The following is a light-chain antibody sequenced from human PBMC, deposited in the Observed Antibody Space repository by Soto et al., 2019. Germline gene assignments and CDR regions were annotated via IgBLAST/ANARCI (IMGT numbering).Light chain of an antibody. CDR2: GAS. V-gene: IGKV3-20*01. Sequence: EIVLTQSPGTLSVFPGERASLSCRASQTVNSNYLAWYQQRPGQAPRLLIHGASNRATGVPDLFSGSGSGTDFTLTISRVEPEDFAVFYWQQYVRSPVTFGQGTKLEIK. CDR3: QQYVRSPVT. CDR1: QTVNSNY. J-gene: IGKJ2*01.